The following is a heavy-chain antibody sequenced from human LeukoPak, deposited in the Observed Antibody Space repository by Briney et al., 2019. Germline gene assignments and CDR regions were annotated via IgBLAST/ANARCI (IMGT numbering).Heavy chain of an antibody. Sequence: ASVKVSCKASGYTFTSYGISWVRQAPGQGLEWMGWISAYNGNTNYAQKLQGRVTMTTDTSTSTAYMELRSLRSDDTVVYYCARDCGDTAMVIQFLYYYYGMDVWGQGTTVTVSS. CDR2: ISAYNGNT. J-gene: IGHJ6*02. CDR3: ARDCGDTAMVIQFLYYYYGMDV. CDR1: GYTFTSYG. V-gene: IGHV1-18*01. D-gene: IGHD5-18*01.